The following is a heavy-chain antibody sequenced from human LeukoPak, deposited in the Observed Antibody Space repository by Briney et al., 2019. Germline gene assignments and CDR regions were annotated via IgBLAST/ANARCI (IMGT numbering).Heavy chain of an antibody. CDR2: IWYDGSNK. CDR1: GFTFSSYG. V-gene: IGHV3-33*06. J-gene: IGHJ4*02. CDR3: AKGIDDFWSGYAY. D-gene: IGHD3-3*01. Sequence: GGSLRLSCAASGFTFSSYGMHWVRQAPGKGLEWVAVIWYDGSNKYYADSVKGRFTISRDNSKNTLYLQMNSLRAEDTAVYYCAKGIDDFWSGYAYWGQGILVTVSS.